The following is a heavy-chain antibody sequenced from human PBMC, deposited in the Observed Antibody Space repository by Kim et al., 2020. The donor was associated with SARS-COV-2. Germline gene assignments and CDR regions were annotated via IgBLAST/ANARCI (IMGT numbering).Heavy chain of an antibody. D-gene: IGHD3-22*01. CDR3: ARDYDSSGYYPYYFDY. V-gene: IGHV3-30*01. Sequence: SVKGRFTISRDNSKNTLYLQMNSLRAEDTAVYYCARDYDSSGYYPYYFDYWGQGTLVTVSS. J-gene: IGHJ4*02.